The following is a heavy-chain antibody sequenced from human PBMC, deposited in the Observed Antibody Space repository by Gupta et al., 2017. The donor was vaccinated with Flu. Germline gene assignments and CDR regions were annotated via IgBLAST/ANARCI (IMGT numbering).Heavy chain of an antibody. V-gene: IGHV3-30*18. CDR1: GLSFSSYG. CDR2: IASDGSHK. CDR3: AKDGPWTASCPYYCYYMDV. Sequence: QMQLVQSGGGVVQLGTSLRLACAATGLSFSSYGLHCVRLATGKGLEWVADIASDGSHKDYADSVRGRFTISRDNSKNTLSLEMDSLRVEDTAVYYCAKDGPWTASCPYYCYYMDVWGKGTTVTVSS. D-gene: IGHD2-2*01. J-gene: IGHJ6*03.